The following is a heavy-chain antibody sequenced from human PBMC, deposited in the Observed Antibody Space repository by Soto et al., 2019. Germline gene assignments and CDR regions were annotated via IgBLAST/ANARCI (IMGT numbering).Heavy chain of an antibody. CDR2: IWNDGTNA. CDR1: GFTFNNYG. CDR3: ARRQISPPTRGAATARGGMDV. V-gene: IGHV3-33*01. J-gene: IGHJ6*02. Sequence: QVHLVESGGGVVQPGRSLRLSCAASGFTFNNYGMHWVRQAPGKGLEWVALIWNDGTNAYYANSVKGRFTISRDNSRNTVYLQMSGLRAEDTAVYYCARRQISPPTRGAATARGGMDVWGQGTTVSVSS. D-gene: IGHD6-13*01.